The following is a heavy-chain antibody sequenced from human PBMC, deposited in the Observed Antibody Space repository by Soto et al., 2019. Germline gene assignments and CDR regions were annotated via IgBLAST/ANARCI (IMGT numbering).Heavy chain of an antibody. Sequence: GGSLRLSCAASGFTFSSYAMNWVRQAPGKGLEWVSAISGGGGSTYYADSVRGRFTISRDNSKNTVYLQMNSLRAEDTALYYCGKVQEAVASTQADYWGQGTLVTVSS. CDR2: ISGGGGST. CDR1: GFTFSSYA. J-gene: IGHJ4*02. CDR3: GKVQEAVASTQADY. D-gene: IGHD6-19*01. V-gene: IGHV3-23*01.